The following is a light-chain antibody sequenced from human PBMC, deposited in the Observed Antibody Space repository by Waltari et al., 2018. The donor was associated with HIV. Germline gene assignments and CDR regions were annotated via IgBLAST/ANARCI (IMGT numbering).Light chain of an antibody. Sequence: QSALTQPASVSGFPGQTINIPCTGISTDSRFYQHVSWYQQHPGSVPRLIIYDIDCPPSGISDHFSGSRSGDSASLTISGLQSGDEAHYFCASNRLDSTLVFGGGTKLTIL. CDR3: ASNRLDSTLV. CDR1: STDSRFYQH. V-gene: IGLV2-14*03. J-gene: IGLJ2*01. CDR2: DID.